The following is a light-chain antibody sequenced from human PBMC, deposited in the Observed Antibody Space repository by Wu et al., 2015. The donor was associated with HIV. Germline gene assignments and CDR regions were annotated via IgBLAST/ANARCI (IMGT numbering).Light chain of an antibody. CDR1: QNVGNNY. V-gene: IGKV3-20*01. CDR3: QQYSTSLFS. J-gene: IGKJ3*01. Sequence: EIVLTQSPGTLSLSPGDRATVSCRASQNVGNNYLAWYQQKPGQAPRLPIFGASTRAAGIPDRFSGSGSGTNFILTITRLEPEDFAVYYCQQYSTSLFSFGPGTRVDI. CDR2: GAS.